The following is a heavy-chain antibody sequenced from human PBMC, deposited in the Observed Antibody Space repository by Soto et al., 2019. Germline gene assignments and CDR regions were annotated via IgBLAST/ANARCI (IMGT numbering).Heavy chain of an antibody. CDR3: ADILRLLEAH. CDR2: ISGSGRST. Sequence: EVQLLESGGGLVQPGGSLSLSCAASGFIFSNYAMSWVRQTPGKGLEWVSGISGSGRSTYYTASVKGRFTISRDNSKNTLYLQMNSLRADDTAVYYCADILRLLEAHWGQGTLVTVSS. V-gene: IGHV3-23*01. J-gene: IGHJ4*02. D-gene: IGHD3-3*01. CDR1: GFIFSNYA.